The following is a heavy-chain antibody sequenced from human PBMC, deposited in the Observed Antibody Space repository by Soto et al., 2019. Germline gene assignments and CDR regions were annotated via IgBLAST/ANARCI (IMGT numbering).Heavy chain of an antibody. CDR2: IYYAGST. CDR1: GVSMISYY. V-gene: IGHV4-59*08. D-gene: IGHD5-12*01. Sequence: PSETLSLTCTVSGVSMISYYWSWIRQPPGRGLEWIGFIYYAGSTKYNPSLNSRVTISVDTSKNQFSLTVTSVTAADTAVYYCAGRIVATETFDYWGQGTLVTVSS. J-gene: IGHJ4*02. CDR3: AGRIVATETFDY.